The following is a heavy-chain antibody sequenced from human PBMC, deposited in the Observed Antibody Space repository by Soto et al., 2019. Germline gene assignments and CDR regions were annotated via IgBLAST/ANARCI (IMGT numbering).Heavy chain of an antibody. CDR1: GGSISSSSYY. J-gene: IGHJ5*02. CDR3: ARHERSNWFDP. CDR2: IYYSGST. Sequence: SETLSLTCTVSGGSISSSSYYWGWIRQPPGKGLEWIGSIYYSGSTYYNPSLKSRVTISVDTSKNQFSLKLSSVTAADTAVYYCARHERSNWFDPWGQGTLVTVSS. V-gene: IGHV4-39*01.